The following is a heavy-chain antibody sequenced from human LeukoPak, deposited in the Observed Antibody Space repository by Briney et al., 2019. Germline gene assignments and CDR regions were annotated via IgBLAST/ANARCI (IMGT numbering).Heavy chain of an antibody. CDR3: AKSGSYYTKEFDY. CDR1: GYTFTSYD. CDR2: MNPNSGNT. J-gene: IGHJ4*02. Sequence: ASVTVSCKASGYTFTSYDINWVRQAAGQGLEWMGWMNPNSGNTGYAQKFQGRVTMTRNTSISTAYMELSSLRSEDTAVYYCAKSGSYYTKEFDYWGQGTLVTVSS. V-gene: IGHV1-8*01. D-gene: IGHD1-26*01.